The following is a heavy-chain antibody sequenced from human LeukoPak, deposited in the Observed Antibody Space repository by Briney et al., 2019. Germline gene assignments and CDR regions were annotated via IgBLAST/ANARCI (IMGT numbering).Heavy chain of an antibody. J-gene: IGHJ3*02. D-gene: IGHD6-13*01. CDR1: GYSFSSYW. Sequence: GESLKISCKGSGYSFSSYWTGWVRQMPGKGLEWMGIIYPGDSDTRYSPSFQGQVTISADKSISTAYLQWSSLEASDTAMYYCAKKPGYTSSLETFDIWGQGTMVTVSS. CDR3: AKKPGYTSSLETFDI. CDR2: IYPGDSDT. V-gene: IGHV5-51*01.